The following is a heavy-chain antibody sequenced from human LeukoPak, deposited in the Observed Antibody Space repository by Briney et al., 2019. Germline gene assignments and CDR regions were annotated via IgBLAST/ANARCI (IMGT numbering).Heavy chain of an antibody. CDR1: GGSISSSSYY. D-gene: IGHD2-2*01. CDR3: ARDARWVVLAHISAGYYYMDV. Sequence: SETLSLTRTVPGGSISSSSYYWGWIRQPPGKGLEWIGSIYYSGSTYYNPSLKSRVTISVDTSKNQFSLKLSSVTAADTAVYYCARDARWVVLAHISAGYYYMDVWGKGTTVTVSS. CDR2: IYYSGST. V-gene: IGHV4-39*02. J-gene: IGHJ6*03.